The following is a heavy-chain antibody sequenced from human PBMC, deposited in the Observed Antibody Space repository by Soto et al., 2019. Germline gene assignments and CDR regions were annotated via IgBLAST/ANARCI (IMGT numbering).Heavy chain of an antibody. CDR2: IYYSGST. D-gene: IGHD3-16*01. Sequence: TSETLSLTCTVSGGSISSSSYYWGWIRQPPGKGLEWIGSIYYSGSTYYNPSLKSRVTISVDTSKNQFSLKLSSVTAADTAVYYCARHQGDDYYYYYGMDVWGQGTTVTVSS. CDR3: ARHQGDDYYYYYGMDV. CDR1: GGSISSSSYY. V-gene: IGHV4-39*01. J-gene: IGHJ6*02.